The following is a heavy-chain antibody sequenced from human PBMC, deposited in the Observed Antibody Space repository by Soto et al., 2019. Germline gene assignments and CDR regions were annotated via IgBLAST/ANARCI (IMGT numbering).Heavy chain of an antibody. CDR3: AREGSSTVTTEFDP. CDR2: ISSSSSTI. V-gene: IGHV3-48*01. Sequence: SLRLSCAASGFTFSSYSMNWVRQAPEKGLEWVSYISSSSSTIYYADSVKGRFTISRDNAKNSLYLQMNSLRAEDTAVYYCAREGSSTVTTEFDPWGQGTLVTVSS. CDR1: GFTFSSYS. J-gene: IGHJ5*02. D-gene: IGHD4-17*01.